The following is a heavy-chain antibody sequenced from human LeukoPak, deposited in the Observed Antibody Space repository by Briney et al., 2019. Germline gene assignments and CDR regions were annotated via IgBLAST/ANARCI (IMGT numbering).Heavy chain of an antibody. Sequence: SETLSLTCTVSGGSISSSSYYWGWIRQPPGKGLEWIGSIYYSGSTYYNQSLKSRVTISVDTSKNQFSLKLSSVTAADTAVYYCARVGGYGDYFDYWGQGTLVTVSS. J-gene: IGHJ4*02. CDR1: GGSISSSSYY. D-gene: IGHD5-12*01. V-gene: IGHV4-39*07. CDR3: ARVGGYGDYFDY. CDR2: IYYSGST.